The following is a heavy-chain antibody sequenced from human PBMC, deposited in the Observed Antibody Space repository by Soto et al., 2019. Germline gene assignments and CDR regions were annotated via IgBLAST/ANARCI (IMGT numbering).Heavy chain of an antibody. Sequence: GGSLSLSCETSGFTFSNCVMTWLRQPPGKRLEWVSVITTNGHTDYADSVKGRFTISRDNSKNTVYLQMNSLRAEDTAVYYCAKGLLNGRWYAADWGQGTLVTVSS. D-gene: IGHD6-13*01. CDR3: AKGLLNGRWYAAD. V-gene: IGHV3-23*01. J-gene: IGHJ4*02. CDR2: ITTNGHT. CDR1: GFTFSNCV.